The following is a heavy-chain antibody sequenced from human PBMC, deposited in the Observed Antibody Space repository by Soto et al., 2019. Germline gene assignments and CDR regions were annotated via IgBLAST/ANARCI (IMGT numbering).Heavy chain of an antibody. CDR2: INPKSGGT. Sequence: GGSVKVSCQASGYRFTDYHIHWVRQAPGQGLEWLGRINPKSGGTSTAQKFQGWVTMTTDTSISTASMELTRLTSDETAIYYCARGDSTDCSNGVCSFFYNHDMDVWGQGTTVTVSS. J-gene: IGHJ6*01. D-gene: IGHD2-8*01. CDR1: GYRFTDYH. CDR3: ARGDSTDCSNGVCSFFYNHDMDV. V-gene: IGHV1-2*04.